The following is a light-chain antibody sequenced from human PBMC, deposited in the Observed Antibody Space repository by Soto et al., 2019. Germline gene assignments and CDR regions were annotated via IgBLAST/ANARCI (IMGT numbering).Light chain of an antibody. V-gene: IGKV3-20*01. CDR3: HQYGSSPRT. CDR1: QSVSSNF. CDR2: GAS. Sequence: EIVLTQSPGTLSLSPGDRATLSCRASQSVSSNFLAWYQQKPGQAPRLLIYGASIRATGIPDRFSGSGSGTYFTLTIRRLEPEDFAIYFCHQYGSSPRTFGQRTKVEIK. J-gene: IGKJ1*01.